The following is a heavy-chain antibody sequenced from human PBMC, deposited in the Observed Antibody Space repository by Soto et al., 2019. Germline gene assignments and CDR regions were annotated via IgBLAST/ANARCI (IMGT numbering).Heavy chain of an antibody. Sequence: PGGSLRLSCAASGFTFSSYAMSWVRQAPGKGLEWVSATSGSGGSTYYADSVKGRFTISRDNSKNTLYLQMNSLRAEDTAVYYCAKDRYYYDSSGYGDAFDIWGQGTMVTVSS. CDR2: TSGSGGST. D-gene: IGHD3-22*01. V-gene: IGHV3-23*01. CDR1: GFTFSSYA. CDR3: AKDRYYYDSSGYGDAFDI. J-gene: IGHJ3*02.